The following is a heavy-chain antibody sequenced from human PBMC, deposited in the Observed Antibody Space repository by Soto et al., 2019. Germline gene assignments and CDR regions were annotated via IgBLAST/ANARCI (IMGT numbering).Heavy chain of an antibody. V-gene: IGHV3-7*05. Sequence: GGSLRLSCAASGFTFSSYWMSWVRQAPGKGLEWVANIKQDGSEKYYVDSVKGRFTISRDNAKNSLYLQMNSLRAEDTAVYYCARDTIDSGPYYYYYYGMDVWGQGTTVTVSS. CDR1: GFTFSSYW. J-gene: IGHJ6*02. D-gene: IGHD5-12*01. CDR3: ARDTIDSGPYYYYYYGMDV. CDR2: IKQDGSEK.